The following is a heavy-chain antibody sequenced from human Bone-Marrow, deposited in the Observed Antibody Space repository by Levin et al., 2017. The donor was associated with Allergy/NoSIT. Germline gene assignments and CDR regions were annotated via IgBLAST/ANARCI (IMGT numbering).Heavy chain of an antibody. D-gene: IGHD3-10*01. V-gene: IGHV3-23*01. Sequence: GGSLRLSCAASGFSFSNYVLSWVRQAPGKGLEWVSLITGSGDRTYYSDSVKGRFTISRDNSKNTLYLQMNSLRAEDTAVYSCAKGRYFGSGSYLNSFDYWGRGTLVTVSS. CDR1: GFSFSNYV. CDR3: AKGRYFGSGSYLNSFDY. J-gene: IGHJ4*01. CDR2: ITGSGDRT.